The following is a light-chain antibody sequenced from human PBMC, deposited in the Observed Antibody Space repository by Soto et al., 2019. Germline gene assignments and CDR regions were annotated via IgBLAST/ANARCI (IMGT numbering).Light chain of an antibody. CDR1: QTVRNNY. CDR2: DAS. J-gene: IGKJ5*01. CDR3: QQYGDSLSIT. Sequence: EFVLTQSPGTLSLSPGERATLSCRASQTVRNNYLAWYQQKPGQAPRLLIYDASSRATGIPDRFSGGGSGTDFTLTISRLEPEDFAVYYCQQYGDSLSITFGQGTRLEIK. V-gene: IGKV3-20*01.